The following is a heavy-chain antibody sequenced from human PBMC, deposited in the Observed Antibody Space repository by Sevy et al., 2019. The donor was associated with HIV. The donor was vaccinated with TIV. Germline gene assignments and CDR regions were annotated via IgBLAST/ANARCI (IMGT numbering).Heavy chain of an antibody. CDR3: ARVKFRSSWYGDV. J-gene: IGHJ6*02. V-gene: IGHV4-34*01. CDR1: GGSFSDYY. D-gene: IGHD6-13*01. CDR2: ISHSGCT. Sequence: SETLSLTCAVYGGSFSDYYWSWIRQPPGKGLEWIGEISHSGCTNYNPSLKSRVTISVDTSKNQVSLKVSSVTAADTAVYYCARVKFRSSWYGDVWGQGTTVTVSS.